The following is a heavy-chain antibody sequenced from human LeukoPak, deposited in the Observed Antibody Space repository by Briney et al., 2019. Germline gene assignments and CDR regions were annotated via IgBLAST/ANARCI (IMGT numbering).Heavy chain of an antibody. V-gene: IGHV4-34*01. CDR1: GGPFSGYY. Sequence: SETLSLTCAVYGGPFSGYYWSWIRQPPGKGLEWIGEINHSGSTNYNPSLKSRVAISVDTSKNQFSLKLSSVTAADTAVYYCARGLRESRIQLWFPFDYWGQGTLVTVSS. CDR2: INHSGST. D-gene: IGHD5-18*01. J-gene: IGHJ4*02. CDR3: ARGLRESRIQLWFPFDY.